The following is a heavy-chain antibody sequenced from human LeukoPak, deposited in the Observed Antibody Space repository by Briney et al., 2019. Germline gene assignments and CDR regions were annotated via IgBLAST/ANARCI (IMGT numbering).Heavy chain of an antibody. V-gene: IGHV3-23*01. Sequence: GGSLRLSCAVSGLHFIDAWVSWVRQAPGRGLEWVSAISGSGGSTYYADSVKGRFTISRDNSKNTLYLQMNSLRAEDTAVYYCAKAHGPYGDYVRAAIYMDVWGKGTTVTVSS. CDR1: GLHFIDAW. J-gene: IGHJ6*03. CDR3: AKAHGPYGDYVRAAIYMDV. CDR2: ISGSGGST. D-gene: IGHD4-17*01.